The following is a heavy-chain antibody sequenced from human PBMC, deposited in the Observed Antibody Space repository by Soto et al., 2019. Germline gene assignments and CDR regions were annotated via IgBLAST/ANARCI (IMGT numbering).Heavy chain of an antibody. V-gene: IGHV1-2*02. J-gene: IGHJ5*02. CDR2: INPNSGGT. Sequence: SVQVSCKASGYTFTGYYMHWVRQAPGQGLEWMGWINPNSGGTNYAQKFQGRVTMTRDTSISTAYMELSRLRSDDTAVYYCARASVEWFLRDNWLDPWGQGTLVAVAS. CDR3: ARASVEWFLRDNWLDP. CDR1: GYTFTGYY. D-gene: IGHD3-3*01.